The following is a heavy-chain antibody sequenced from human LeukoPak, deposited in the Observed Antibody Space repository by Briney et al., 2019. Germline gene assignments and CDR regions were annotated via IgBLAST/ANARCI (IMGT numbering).Heavy chain of an antibody. CDR1: GGSISSYY. CDR2: IYYSGST. V-gene: IGHV4-59*01. Sequence: SETLSLTCTVSGGSISSYYWSWIRQPPGKGLEWIGYIYYSGSTNYNPSLKSRVTISVDTSKNQFSLKLSSVTAADAAVYYCARGDGYGSYYFDYWGQGTLVTVSS. J-gene: IGHJ4*02. D-gene: IGHD5-24*01. CDR3: ARGDGYGSYYFDY.